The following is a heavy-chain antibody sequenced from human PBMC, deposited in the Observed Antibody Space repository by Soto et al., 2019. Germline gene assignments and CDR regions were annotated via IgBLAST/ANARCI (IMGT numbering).Heavy chain of an antibody. D-gene: IGHD4-17*01. Sequence: ASVKVSCKASGYTFTGYYMHWVRQAPGQGLEWMGWINPNSGGTNYAQKFQGWVTMTRDTSISTAYMELSRLRSDDTAVYYCAREFRNYGGNPYWYFDLWGRGTLVTVSS. V-gene: IGHV1-2*04. J-gene: IGHJ2*01. CDR2: INPNSGGT. CDR3: AREFRNYGGNPYWYFDL. CDR1: GYTFTGYY.